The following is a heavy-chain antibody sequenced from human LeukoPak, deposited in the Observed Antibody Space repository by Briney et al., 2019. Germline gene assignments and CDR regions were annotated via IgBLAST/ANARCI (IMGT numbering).Heavy chain of an antibody. Sequence: SETLSLTCTVSGYSISSGYYWGWIRQPPGKGLEWIGSIYHSGSTYYNPSLKSRVTISVDTSKNQFSLKLSSVTAADTAVYYCARADKVGATTAFDIWGQGTMVTVSS. V-gene: IGHV4-38-2*02. CDR1: GYSISSGYY. D-gene: IGHD1-26*01. CDR3: ARADKVGATTAFDI. J-gene: IGHJ3*02. CDR2: IYHSGST.